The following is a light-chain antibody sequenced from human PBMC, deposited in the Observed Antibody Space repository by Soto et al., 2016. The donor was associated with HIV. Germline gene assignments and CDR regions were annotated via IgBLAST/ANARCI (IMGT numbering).Light chain of an antibody. CDR2: DDT. J-gene: IGLJ2*01. V-gene: IGLV3-21*03. CDR3: QVWDASTDLVV. CDR1: KIGSKS. Sequence: SYELTQPPSVSVAPGKTARITCGGNKIGSKSVHWYQQKPGQVPVLVVYDDTRRPSGIPERFSGSNSGNTATLTISRVEAGDEADYYCQVWDASTDLVVFGGGTKLTVL.